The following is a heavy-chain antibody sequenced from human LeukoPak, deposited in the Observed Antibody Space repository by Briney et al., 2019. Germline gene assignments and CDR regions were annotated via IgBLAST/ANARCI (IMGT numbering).Heavy chain of an antibody. CDR3: ATDVRPPLGDGYNLNY. V-gene: IGHV1-18*01. D-gene: IGHD5-24*01. Sequence: GASVKVSCKASGYTFTSYGISWVRQAPGQGLEWMGWISAYNGNTNYAQKLQGRVTMTEDTSTDTAYMELSSLRSEDTAVYYCATDVRPPLGDGYNLNYWGQGTLVTVSS. CDR1: GYTFTSYG. CDR2: ISAYNGNT. J-gene: IGHJ4*02.